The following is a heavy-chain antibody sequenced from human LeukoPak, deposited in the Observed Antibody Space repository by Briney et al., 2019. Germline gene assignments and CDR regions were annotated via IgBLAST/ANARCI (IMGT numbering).Heavy chain of an antibody. CDR1: GFTFSSYA. CDR2: IKSKTDGGTT. V-gene: IGHV3-15*01. D-gene: IGHD7-27*01. Sequence: PGGSLRLSCAASGFTFSSYAMSWVRQAPGKGLEWVGRIKSKTDGGTTDYAAPVKGRFTISRDDSKNTLYLQMNSLKTEDTAVYYCTTVLTAYFYYYMDVWGKGTTVTVSS. J-gene: IGHJ6*03. CDR3: TTVLTAYFYYYMDV.